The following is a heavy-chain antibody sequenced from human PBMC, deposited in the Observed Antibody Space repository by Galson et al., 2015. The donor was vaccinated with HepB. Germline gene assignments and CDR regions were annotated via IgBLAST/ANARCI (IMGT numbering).Heavy chain of an antibody. D-gene: IGHD3-9*01. Sequence: SLRLSCAASGFTFSTYGMHWVRQAPGKGLEWVALISSDGTHQYYADSVKGQFTIFRDNSKNILYLQMNSLRAEDTAVYYCAKDQGFDWTELDSWGQGTLVTVSS. CDR2: ISSDGTHQ. CDR3: AKDQGFDWTELDS. J-gene: IGHJ4*02. CDR1: GFTFSTYG. V-gene: IGHV3-30*18.